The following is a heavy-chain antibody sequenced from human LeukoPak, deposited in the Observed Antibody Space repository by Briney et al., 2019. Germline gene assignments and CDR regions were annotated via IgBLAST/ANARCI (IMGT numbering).Heavy chain of an antibody. CDR2: IKSKSDGGTT. V-gene: IGHV3-15*01. CDR3: TTIAAAGQTDY. Sequence: AGESLRLSCAASGFTFSNPWMNWVRQAPGKGLEWVGRIKSKSDGGTTDYAAPVKGRFTMSRDDSRNTLYLQMNSLKTEDTAVYYCTTIAAAGQTDYWGQGTLVTVSS. J-gene: IGHJ4*02. CDR1: GFTFSNPW. D-gene: IGHD6-13*01.